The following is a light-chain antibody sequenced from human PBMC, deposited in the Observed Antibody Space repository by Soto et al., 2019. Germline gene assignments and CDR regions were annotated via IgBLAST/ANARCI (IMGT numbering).Light chain of an antibody. V-gene: IGKV1-5*03. CDR3: QQFHSYSPYT. J-gene: IGKJ2*01. CDR2: KAS. Sequence: DIQMTQSPSTLSVSIGDRVTITCRASESISSWLAWYQQKPGKAPNLLIYKASSLESGVQSRFSGNGPVTEFTLAISSLQPDDFAQYYYQQFHSYSPYTFGQGTKLQIK. CDR1: ESISSW.